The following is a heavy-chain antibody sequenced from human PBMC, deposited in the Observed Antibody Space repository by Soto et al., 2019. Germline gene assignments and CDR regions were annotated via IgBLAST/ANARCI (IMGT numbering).Heavy chain of an antibody. J-gene: IGHJ5*02. CDR2: IYYSGST. D-gene: IGHD3-3*01. CDR1: GGSVSSGSYY. V-gene: IGHV4-61*01. Sequence: SETLSLTCTVSGGSVSSGSYYWSWIRQPPGKGLEWIGYIYYSGSTNYNPSLKSRVTISVDTSKNQFSLKLSPVTAADTAVYYCARGGRFLEWLLYGNWFDPWGQGTLVTVSS. CDR3: ARGGRFLEWLLYGNWFDP.